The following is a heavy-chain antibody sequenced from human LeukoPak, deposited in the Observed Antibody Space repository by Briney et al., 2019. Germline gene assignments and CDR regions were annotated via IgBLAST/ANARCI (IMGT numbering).Heavy chain of an antibody. CDR3: ARVVVAATPNEWFDP. D-gene: IGHD2-15*01. CDR2: IYSDGRT. CDR1: GFTVSSNY. V-gene: IGHV3-66*01. Sequence: GGSLRLSCAASGFTVSSNYMSWVRQAPGKGLEWVSVIYSDGRTFYADSVKGRFTISRDNSKNTVYLQMNSLRADDTAVYYCARVVVAATPNEWFDPWGQGTLVTVSS. J-gene: IGHJ5*02.